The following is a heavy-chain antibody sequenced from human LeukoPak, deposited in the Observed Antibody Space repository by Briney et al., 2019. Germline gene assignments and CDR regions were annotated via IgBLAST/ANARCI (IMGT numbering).Heavy chain of an antibody. J-gene: IGHJ3*02. CDR2: ISSSSSTI. CDR1: GFTFSSYS. Sequence: GGSLRLSCAASGFTFSSYSMNWVCQAPGKGLEWVSYISSSSSTIYYADSVKGRFTISRDNAKNSLYLQMNSLRDEDTAVYYCARDRGSYYRLGAFDIWGQGTMVTVSS. CDR3: ARDRGSYYRLGAFDI. D-gene: IGHD1-26*01. V-gene: IGHV3-48*02.